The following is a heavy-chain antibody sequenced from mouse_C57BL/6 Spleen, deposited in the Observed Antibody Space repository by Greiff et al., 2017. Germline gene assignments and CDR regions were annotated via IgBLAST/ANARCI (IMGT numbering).Heavy chain of an antibody. CDR3: ANYYGNYDAMDY. Sequence: QVQLQLSGPGLVQPSQSLSITCTVSGFSLTSYGVHWVRQSPGKGLEWLGVIWRGGSTDYNAAFMSRLSITKDNSKSQVFFKMNSLQADDTAIYYCANYYGNYDAMDYWGQGTSVTVSS. CDR1: GFSLTSYG. J-gene: IGHJ4*01. D-gene: IGHD2-1*01. V-gene: IGHV2-5*01. CDR2: IWRGGST.